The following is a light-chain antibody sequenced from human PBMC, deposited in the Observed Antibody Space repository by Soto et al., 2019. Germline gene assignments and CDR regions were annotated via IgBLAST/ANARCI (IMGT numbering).Light chain of an antibody. CDR3: QQYGSSPSWT. CDR1: QNVRNSY. J-gene: IGKJ1*01. V-gene: IGKV3-20*01. CDR2: GAS. Sequence: EIVLTQSPGTLSMSPGERATLSCRASQNVRNSYLAWYQQKPGQAPRLLIYGASRRATDIPDRFSGSGSGTDFALTISRLEPEDFAVYFCQQYGSSPSWTFGQGTRVEIK.